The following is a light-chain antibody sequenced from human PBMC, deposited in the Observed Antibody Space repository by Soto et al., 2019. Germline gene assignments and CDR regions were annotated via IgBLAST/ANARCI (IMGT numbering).Light chain of an antibody. V-gene: IGKV3-20*01. Sequence: EIVLTQTPGSLSLSPGERATLSCRASQSVSSNYFAWYQQKPGQAPKLLIYGASRRATDIPGRFSGSGSGTEFTLTINRLEPEDFAVYYCQQYGTSRAFGQGTTVEIK. J-gene: IGKJ1*01. CDR3: QQYGTSRA. CDR2: GAS. CDR1: QSVSSNY.